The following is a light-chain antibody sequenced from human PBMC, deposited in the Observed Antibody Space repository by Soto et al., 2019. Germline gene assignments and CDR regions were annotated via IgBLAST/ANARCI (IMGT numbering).Light chain of an antibody. Sequence: QSALTQPASVSGSPGQSITISCTGTSTDVGSYNLVSWYQQHPGKAPKLIIYEVTKRPSGVSSRFSASKSAKSASLRISGLQAEDEADYYCCSYAGGNTLVFGGGTKLTVL. J-gene: IGLJ3*02. CDR3: CSYAGGNTLV. CDR2: EVT. CDR1: STDVGSYNL. V-gene: IGLV2-23*02.